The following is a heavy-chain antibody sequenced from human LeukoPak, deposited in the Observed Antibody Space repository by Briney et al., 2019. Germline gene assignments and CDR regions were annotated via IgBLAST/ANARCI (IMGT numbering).Heavy chain of an antibody. D-gene: IGHD3-22*01. J-gene: IGHJ3*02. V-gene: IGHV3-23*01. CDR3: AKDLRGHYDSTGYYYAEGAFDI. CDR1: GFTFSSYA. Sequence: GGSLRLSCAASGFTFSSYAITWVRQAPGKGLEWVSAIRGSGGSTYYADSVKGRFTISRDNSKNTLYLQMNSLRAEDTAVYYCAKDLRGHYDSTGYYYAEGAFDIWGQGTMVTVSS. CDR2: IRGSGGST.